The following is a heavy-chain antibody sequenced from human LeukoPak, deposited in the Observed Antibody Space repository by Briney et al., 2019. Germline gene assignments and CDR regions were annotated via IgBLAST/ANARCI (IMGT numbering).Heavy chain of an antibody. D-gene: IGHD3-22*01. CDR2: ISAYNGNT. J-gene: IGHJ4*02. CDR1: GYTFTSYG. V-gene: IGHV1-18*01. CDR3: ARRNYYDSSGYYGFDY. Sequence: ASVKVSCKAPGYTFTSYGISWVRQAPGQGLERMGWISAYNGNTNYAQKLQGRVTMTTDTSTSTAYMELRSLRSDDTAVYYCARRNYYDSSGYYGFDYWGQGTLVTVSS.